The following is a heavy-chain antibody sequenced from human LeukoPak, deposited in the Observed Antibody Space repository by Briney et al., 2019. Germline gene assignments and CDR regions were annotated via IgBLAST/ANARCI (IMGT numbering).Heavy chain of an antibody. D-gene: IGHD1-26*01. J-gene: IGHJ4*02. CDR2: INRDGSGK. V-gene: IGHV3-7*03. CDR1: GLTFINYW. CDR3: ARVEYSGNGNLY. Sequence: GGSLRLSCAGSGLTFINYWMTWVRQVPGKGLEWVANINRDGSGKYYLPSVRGRFTISKDYAKDSLYLQMDSLRPEDTAIYYCARVEYSGNGNLYWGQGTLVTVSS.